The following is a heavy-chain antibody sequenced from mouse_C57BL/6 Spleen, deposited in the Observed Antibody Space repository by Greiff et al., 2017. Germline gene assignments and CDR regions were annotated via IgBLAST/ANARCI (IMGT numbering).Heavy chain of an antibody. CDR2: IDPETGGT. J-gene: IGHJ2*01. CDR3: TRGVRRGFYFDY. CDR1: GYTFTDYE. V-gene: IGHV1-15*01. D-gene: IGHD2-14*01. Sequence: VQLQQSGAELVRPGASVTMSCKASGYTFTDYEMHWVKQTPVQGLEWIGAIDPETGGTAYNQKFKGKAILTADKSSSTAYMALRSLTSEDSAVYYCTRGVRRGFYFDYWGQGTTLTVSS.